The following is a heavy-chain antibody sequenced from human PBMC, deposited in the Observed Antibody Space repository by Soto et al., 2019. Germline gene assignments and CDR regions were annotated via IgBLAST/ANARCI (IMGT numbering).Heavy chain of an antibody. CDR1: GGSISSGGYY. CDR2: IYYSGST. CDR3: ARELVVPAMGFDY. Sequence: NPSETLSLTCTVSGGSISSGGYYWSWIRQHPGKGLEWIGYIYYSGSTYYNPSLKSRVIISVDTSKNQFSLKLSSVTAADTAVYYCARELVVPAMGFDYWGQGTLVTVSS. V-gene: IGHV4-31*03. J-gene: IGHJ4*02. D-gene: IGHD2-15*01.